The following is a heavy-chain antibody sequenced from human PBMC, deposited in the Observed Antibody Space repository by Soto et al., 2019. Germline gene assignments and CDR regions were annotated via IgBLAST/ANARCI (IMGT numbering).Heavy chain of an antibody. CDR2: ISWNSGSI. Sequence: EVQLVESGGGLVQPGRSLRLSCAASGFTFDDYAMHWVRQAPGKGLEWAPGISWNSGSIGYADSVKGRFTISRDNAKNSLYLQMNSLRAEDTALYYCAKGAGYYYDSSGWFDPWGQGTLVTVSS. J-gene: IGHJ5*02. D-gene: IGHD3-22*01. V-gene: IGHV3-9*01. CDR1: GFTFDDYA. CDR3: AKGAGYYYDSSGWFDP.